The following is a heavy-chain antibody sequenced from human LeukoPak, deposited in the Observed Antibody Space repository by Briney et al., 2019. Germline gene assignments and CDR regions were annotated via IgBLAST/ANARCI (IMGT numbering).Heavy chain of an antibody. CDR3: ARTDTSGWSRPLDC. CDR1: GFTFTTYG. CDR2: ISSDGSNK. V-gene: IGHV3-30*03. Sequence: GGSLRLSCAASGFTFTTYGMHWVRQAPGKGLEWVAVISSDGSNKYYAGSVEGRFTISRDNCNNTLLLQMNSLRAEDTAVYYCARTDTSGWSRPLDCWGQGTLVTVSS. J-gene: IGHJ4*02. D-gene: IGHD6-19*01.